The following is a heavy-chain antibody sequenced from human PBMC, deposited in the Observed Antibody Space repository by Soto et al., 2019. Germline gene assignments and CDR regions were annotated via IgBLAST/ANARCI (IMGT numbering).Heavy chain of an antibody. Sequence: GGSLRLSCAASGFTVSSNYMSWVRQAPGKGLEWVSVIYSGGSTYYADSVRGRFTISRDNSKNTLYLQMNSLRAEDTAVYYCARVGSGSRFGMDVWGQGTTVTVSS. CDR3: ARVGSGSRFGMDV. J-gene: IGHJ6*02. V-gene: IGHV3-53*01. CDR1: GFTVSSNY. CDR2: IYSGGST. D-gene: IGHD6-19*01.